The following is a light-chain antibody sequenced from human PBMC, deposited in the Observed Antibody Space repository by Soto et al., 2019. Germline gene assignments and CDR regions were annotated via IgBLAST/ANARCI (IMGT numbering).Light chain of an antibody. CDR1: SGHSNYA. J-gene: IGLJ3*02. V-gene: IGLV4-69*02. Sequence: QSVVTQSPSASASLGASVKLTCTLSSGHSNYAIAWHQQQPEKGPRYLMTVNSDGSHTKGDGIPDRFSGSSSGAERYLTISSRQSEDEADYYCQTWGTGIRVFGGGTKVTVL. CDR2: VNSDGSH. CDR3: QTWGTGIRV.